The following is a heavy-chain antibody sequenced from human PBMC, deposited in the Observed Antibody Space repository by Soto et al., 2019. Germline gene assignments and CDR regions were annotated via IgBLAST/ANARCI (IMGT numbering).Heavy chain of an antibody. D-gene: IGHD5-12*01. CDR2: ISGGGESS. CDR3: AKGIGPRDGYRWVPDF. CDR1: GFIFSSYS. V-gene: IGHV3-23*01. J-gene: IGHJ4*02. Sequence: EVQLLESGGGLVQPGKSLRLSCAASGFIFSSYSMSWVRQAPGKGLEWVSSISGGGESSYYADSVKGRFTIYRDNSKNTLYLQMSRLRAEDTALYYCAKGIGPRDGYRWVPDFWRQGTLVTVSS.